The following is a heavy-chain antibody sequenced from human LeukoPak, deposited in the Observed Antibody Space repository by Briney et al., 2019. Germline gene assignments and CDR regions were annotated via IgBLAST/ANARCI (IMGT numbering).Heavy chain of an antibody. CDR3: AREPTILCGSSTSCYSYYYMDV. V-gene: IGHV4-4*07. J-gene: IGHJ6*03. Sequence: SETLSLTCTVSGGSVSSYYWSWIRQPAGKGLEWIGRIYTSGSTNYNPSLKSRVTMSVDTSKNQFSLKLSSVTAADTAVYYRAREPTILCGSSTSCYSYYYMDVWGKGTTVTVSS. CDR2: IYTSGST. CDR1: GGSVSSYY. D-gene: IGHD2-2*01.